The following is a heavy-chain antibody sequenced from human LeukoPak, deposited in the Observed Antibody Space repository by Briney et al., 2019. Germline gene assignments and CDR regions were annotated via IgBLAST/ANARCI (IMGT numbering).Heavy chain of an antibody. CDR2: ISGSGGST. Sequence: GGSLRLSCAASGLTFSSYAMSWVRQAPGKGLEWVSAISGSGGSTYYADSVKGRFTISRDNSKNTLYLQMTSLRAEDTAEYYCAKSLFTSATGTGRAFHIWGQGTMVTVSS. D-gene: IGHD1-1*01. V-gene: IGHV3-23*01. CDR3: AKSLFTSATGTGRAFHI. J-gene: IGHJ3*02. CDR1: GLTFSSYA.